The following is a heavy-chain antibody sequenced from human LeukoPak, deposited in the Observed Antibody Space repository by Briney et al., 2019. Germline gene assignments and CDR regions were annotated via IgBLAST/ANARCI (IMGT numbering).Heavy chain of an antibody. Sequence: SVKVSCKASGGTFSSYAISWVRQAPGQGLEWMGRIIPIFGAANYAQKFQGRVTITTDESTSTAYMELSSLRSEDTAVYYCARDLKYYDILTGYFSGPAFDIWGQGTMVTVSS. CDR2: IIPIFGAA. D-gene: IGHD3-9*01. J-gene: IGHJ3*02. CDR1: GGTFSSYA. V-gene: IGHV1-69*05. CDR3: ARDLKYYDILTGYFSGPAFDI.